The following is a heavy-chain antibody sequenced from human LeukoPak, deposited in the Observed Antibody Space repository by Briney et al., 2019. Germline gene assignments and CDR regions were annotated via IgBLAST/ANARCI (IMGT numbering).Heavy chain of an antibody. V-gene: IGHV1-2*02. J-gene: IGHJ4*02. CDR2: INPNSGGT. Sequence: GASVKVSCKASGYTFTGYYMHWVRQAPGQGLEWMGWINPNSGGTNYAQKFRGRVTMTRDTSISTAYMELSRLRSDDTAVYYCARGKDYYDSSGYVDYWGQGTLVTVSS. D-gene: IGHD3-22*01. CDR1: GYTFTGYY. CDR3: ARGKDYYDSSGYVDY.